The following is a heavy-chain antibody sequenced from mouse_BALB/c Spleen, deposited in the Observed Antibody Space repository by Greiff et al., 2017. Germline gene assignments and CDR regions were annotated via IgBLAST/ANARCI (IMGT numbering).Heavy chain of an antibody. D-gene: IGHD1-1*01. CDR2: ISSGSSTI. Sequence: DVHLVESGGGLVQPGGSRKLSCAASGFTFSSFGMHWVRQAPEKGLEWVAYISSGSSTIYYADTVKGRFTISRDNPKNTLFLQMTSLRSEDTAMYYCARFYGSSFDYWGQGTTLTVSS. V-gene: IGHV5-17*02. CDR1: GFTFSSFG. CDR3: ARFYGSSFDY. J-gene: IGHJ2*01.